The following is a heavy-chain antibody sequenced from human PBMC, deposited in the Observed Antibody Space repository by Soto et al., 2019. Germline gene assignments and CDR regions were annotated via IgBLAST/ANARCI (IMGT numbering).Heavy chain of an antibody. CDR2: ISSSSSTI. CDR3: ASQSSEWLLFAS. CDR1: GFTFSSYS. D-gene: IGHD5-12*01. Sequence: GGSLRLSSAASGFTFSSYSMNWVRQAPGKGLEWVSYISSSSSTIYYADSVKGRFTISRDNAKNSLYLQMNSLRAEDTAVYYCASQSSEWLLFASWGQGTLVTVSS. V-gene: IGHV3-48*01. J-gene: IGHJ4*02.